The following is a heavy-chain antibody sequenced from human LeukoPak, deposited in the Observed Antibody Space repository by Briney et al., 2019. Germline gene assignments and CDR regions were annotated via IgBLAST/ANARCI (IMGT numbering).Heavy chain of an antibody. CDR1: GYTFTSYG. V-gene: IGHV1-18*01. D-gene: IGHD1-26*01. CDR2: ISAYNGNT. CDR3: ASRVGATILDALDI. J-gene: IGHJ3*02. Sequence: ASVKVSCKASGYTFTSYGISWVRQAPGQGLEWMGWISAYNGNTNYAQKLQGRVTMTTDTSTSTAYMELRSLRSDDTAVYYCASRVGATILDALDIWGQGTMVTVSS.